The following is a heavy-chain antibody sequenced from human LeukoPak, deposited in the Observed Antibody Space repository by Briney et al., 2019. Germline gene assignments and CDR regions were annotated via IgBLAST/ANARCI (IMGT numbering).Heavy chain of an antibody. J-gene: IGHJ4*02. D-gene: IGHD5-24*01. CDR3: ARVRDAYNHPVVYFDY. V-gene: IGHV3-23*01. Sequence: GGSLRLSCAASGFTFDTYAMSWVRQAPGKGLEWVSAISGSGGATYYADSVKGRFTISRDNAKNSLYLQMNSLRVEDTAVYYCARVRDAYNHPVVYFDYWGQGTLVTVSS. CDR1: GFTFDTYA. CDR2: ISGSGGAT.